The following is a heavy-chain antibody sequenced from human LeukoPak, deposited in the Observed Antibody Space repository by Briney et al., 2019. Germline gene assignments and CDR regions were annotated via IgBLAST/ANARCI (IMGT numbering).Heavy chain of an antibody. D-gene: IGHD3-3*01. CDR3: AREAITIFGVVRTQTTYGPHRFDP. CDR1: GSTFTRYG. J-gene: IGHJ5*02. Sequence: ASVKVSCKASGSTFTRYGFTWVRQAPGQGLEWMGWISSSNGHTNYAQNLQGRVTMTTDISTSTTYMELSSRRSEDSAVYYCAREAITIFGVVRTQTTYGPHRFDPWGQGTLVTVSS. CDR2: ISSSNGHT. V-gene: IGHV1-18*01.